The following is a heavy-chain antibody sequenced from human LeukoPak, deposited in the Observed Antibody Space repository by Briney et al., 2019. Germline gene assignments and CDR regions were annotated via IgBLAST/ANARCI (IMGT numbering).Heavy chain of an antibody. D-gene: IGHD3/OR15-3a*01. CDR1: GGSISSYY. CDR2: INYSGST. J-gene: IGHJ4*02. V-gene: IGHV4-39*01. CDR3: ARQTGSGLFILP. Sequence: PSDTLSLTCTVSGGSISSYYWSWIRQPPGKGLEWIGSINYSGSTYYNPSLKSQVSISIDTSKNQFSLKLTSVTAADTAVYYCARQTGSGLFILPGGQGTLVTVSS.